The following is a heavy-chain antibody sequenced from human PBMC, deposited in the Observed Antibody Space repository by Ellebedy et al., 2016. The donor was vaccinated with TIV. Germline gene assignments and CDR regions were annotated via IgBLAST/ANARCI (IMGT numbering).Heavy chain of an antibody. CDR1: GYSISSGYY. J-gene: IGHJ4*02. CDR2: IYHSGST. V-gene: IGHV4-38-2*02. Sequence: GSLRLSCTVSGYSISSGYYWGWIRQPPGKGLEWIGSIYHSGSTYYNPSLKSRVTISVDTSKNQFSLKLSSVTAADTAVYYCARLVGATPYFDYWGQGTLVTVSS. CDR3: ARLVGATPYFDY. D-gene: IGHD1-26*01.